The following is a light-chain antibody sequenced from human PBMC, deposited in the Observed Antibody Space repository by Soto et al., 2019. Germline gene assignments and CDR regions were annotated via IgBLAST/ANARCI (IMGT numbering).Light chain of an antibody. CDR2: AAS. CDR3: QQSYSTTWT. V-gene: IGKV1-39*01. J-gene: IGKJ1*01. Sequence: DVQMTQSPSAMSASVGDRITITCRASQDISRFVAWYQQKPGKAPKLLIYAASSLQSGVPSRFSGSGSETDFTLTISSLQPEDFASYSCQQSYSTTWTFGQGTKVDI. CDR1: QDISRF.